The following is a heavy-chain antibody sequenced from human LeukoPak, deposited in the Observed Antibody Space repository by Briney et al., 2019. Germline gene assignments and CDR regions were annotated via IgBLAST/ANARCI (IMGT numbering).Heavy chain of an antibody. V-gene: IGHV1-3*01. J-gene: IGHJ4*02. CDR1: GYTFTSYA. CDR3: ARDPHLLDPKFDY. D-gene: IGHD3-3*01. Sequence: ASVKVSCKASGYTFTSYAMHWVRQAPGQRLEWMGWINAGNGNTKHSQKFQGRVTITRDTSASTAYMELSSLRSEDTAVYYCARDPHLLDPKFDYWGQGTLVTVSS. CDR2: INAGNGNT.